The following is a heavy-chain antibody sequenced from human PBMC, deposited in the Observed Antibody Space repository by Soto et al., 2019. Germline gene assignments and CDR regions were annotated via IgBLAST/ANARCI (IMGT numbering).Heavy chain of an antibody. CDR1: GFTFTSSA. D-gene: IGHD3-9*01. Sequence: GASVKVSCKASGFTFTSSAMQWVRQARGQRLEWIGWIVVGSGNTNYAQKFQERVTITRDMSTSTAYMELSSLRSEDTAVYYCARVLRYFDWPHRPPSTDYYYGMDVWGQGTTVTVSS. CDR2: IVVGSGNT. V-gene: IGHV1-58*02. CDR3: ARVLRYFDWPHRPPSTDYYYGMDV. J-gene: IGHJ6*02.